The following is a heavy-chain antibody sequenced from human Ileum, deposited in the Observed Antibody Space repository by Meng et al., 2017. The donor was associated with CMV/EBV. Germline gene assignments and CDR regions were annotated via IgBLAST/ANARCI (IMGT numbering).Heavy chain of an antibody. V-gene: IGHV2-70D*14. CDR2: IDWDDDK. CDR3: ARIGYSSSRSRRDYYYYGMDV. D-gene: IGHD6-13*01. J-gene: IGHJ6*02. Sequence: SGPTLVKPTQTLTLTCTFSGFSLSTSGMRVSWIRQPPGKALEWLARIDWDDDKFYSTSLKTRLTISKDTSKNHVVPTMTNMDPVDTATYYCARIGYSSSRSRRDYYYYGMDVWGQGTTVTVSS. CDR1: GFSLSTSGMR.